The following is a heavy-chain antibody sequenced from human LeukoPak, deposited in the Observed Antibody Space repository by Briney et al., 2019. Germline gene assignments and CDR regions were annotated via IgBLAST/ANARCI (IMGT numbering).Heavy chain of an antibody. Sequence: GGSLRLSCAASGFTFSDYYMSWIRQAPGKGLEWVSYISSSGSTIYYADSVKGRFTISRDNAKNSLYLQMNSLRAEDTAVYYCAKEGMAGIRQYFDYWGQGTLVTVSS. CDR1: GFTFSDYY. V-gene: IGHV3-11*01. CDR2: ISSSGSTI. D-gene: IGHD5-24*01. J-gene: IGHJ4*02. CDR3: AKEGMAGIRQYFDY.